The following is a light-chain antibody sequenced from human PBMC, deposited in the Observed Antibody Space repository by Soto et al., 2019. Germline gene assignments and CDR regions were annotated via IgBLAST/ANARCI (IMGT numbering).Light chain of an antibody. Sequence: DIQMTQSPSSLSASVGDRVTITCRASQSISSYLNWYQQKPGKAPKLLIYAASSLQSGVPSRLSSSGSETDFTLTISSLQPEDFATYYCQQSYSTLYTFGPGTKVDIK. CDR1: QSISSY. V-gene: IGKV1-39*01. CDR3: QQSYSTLYT. J-gene: IGKJ3*01. CDR2: AAS.